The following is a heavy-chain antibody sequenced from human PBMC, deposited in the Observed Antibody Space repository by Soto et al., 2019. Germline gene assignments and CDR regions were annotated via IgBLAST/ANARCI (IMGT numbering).Heavy chain of an antibody. CDR3: AREEQWLPYFDY. CDR1: GFTFSSYW. CDR2: INSDGSST. D-gene: IGHD6-19*01. Sequence: GGSLRLSCAASGFTFSSYWMHWVRQAPGKGLVWVSRINSDGSSTSYADSVKGRFTISRDNAKNTLYLQMNSLRAEDTAVYYCAREEQWLPYFDYWGQGTLVTVSS. J-gene: IGHJ4*02. V-gene: IGHV3-74*01.